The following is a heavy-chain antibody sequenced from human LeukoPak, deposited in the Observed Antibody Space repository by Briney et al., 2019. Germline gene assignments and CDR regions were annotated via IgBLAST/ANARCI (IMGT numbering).Heavy chain of an antibody. CDR1: GFTVSSNY. V-gene: IGHV3-53*01. J-gene: IGHJ5*02. D-gene: IGHD2-15*01. Sequence: GGPLRLSCAASGFTVSSNYMSWVRQAPGKGLEWVSVIYSGGSTYYADSVKGRFTISRDNSKNTLYLQMNSLRAEDTAVYYCARKDIVTGGWFDPWGQGTLVTVSS. CDR2: IYSGGST. CDR3: ARKDIVTGGWFDP.